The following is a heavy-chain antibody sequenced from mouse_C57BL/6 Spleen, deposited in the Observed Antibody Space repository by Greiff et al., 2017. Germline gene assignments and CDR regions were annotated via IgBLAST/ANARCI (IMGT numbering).Heavy chain of an antibody. CDR2: ISYDGSN. CDR1: GYSITSGYY. V-gene: IGHV3-6*01. CDR3: ARGDTRGCAY. D-gene: IGHD3-3*01. J-gene: IGHJ3*01. Sequence: EVKLMESGPGLVKPSQSLSLTCSVSGYSITSGYYWNWIRQFPGNQLEWMGYISYDGSNNYNPSLKNQISITRDTSKNQFFLKLNSVTTEDTATYYCARGDTRGCAYWGQGTLVTVSA.